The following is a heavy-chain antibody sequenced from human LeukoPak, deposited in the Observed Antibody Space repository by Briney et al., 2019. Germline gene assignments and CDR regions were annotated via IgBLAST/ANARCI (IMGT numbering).Heavy chain of an antibody. Sequence: AGGSLRLSCAASGFTFSSYSMNWVRQAPGKGLEWVSYISSSSSTIYYADSVKGRFTISRDNAKNSLYLQMNSLRAEDTAVYYCARDGGVSTYYYMDVWGKGTTVTVSS. D-gene: IGHD3-16*02. CDR1: GFTFSSYS. CDR3: ARDGGVSTYYYMDV. V-gene: IGHV3-48*01. J-gene: IGHJ6*03. CDR2: ISSSSSTI.